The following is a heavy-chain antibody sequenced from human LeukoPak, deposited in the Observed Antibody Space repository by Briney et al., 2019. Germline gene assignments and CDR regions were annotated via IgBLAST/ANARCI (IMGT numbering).Heavy chain of an antibody. D-gene: IGHD6-19*01. V-gene: IGHV4-31*03. J-gene: IGHJ6*02. Sequence: KSSETLSLTCTVSGGSISSGGYYWSWIRQHPGKGLEWIGYIYYSGSTYYNPSLKSRVTISVDTSKNQFSLKLSSVTAADTAVYYCARDPRIAVAGTGYYYYGMDVWGQGTTVTVSS. CDR3: ARDPRIAVAGTGYYYYGMDV. CDR1: GGSISSGGYY. CDR2: IYYSGST.